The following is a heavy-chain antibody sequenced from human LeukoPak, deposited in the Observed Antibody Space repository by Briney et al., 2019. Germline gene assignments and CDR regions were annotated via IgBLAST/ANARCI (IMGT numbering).Heavy chain of an antibody. CDR1: GYSISSGYY. CDR3: ARDKLRGSYQIDY. CDR2: IYHSGST. V-gene: IGHV4-38-2*02. Sequence: PSETLSLTCTVSGYSISSGYYWGWIRQPPGKGLEWIGSIYHSGSTYYNPSLKSRVTISVDTSKNQFSLKLSSVTAADTAVYYCARDKLRGSYQIDYWGQGTLVTVSS. D-gene: IGHD1-26*01. J-gene: IGHJ4*02.